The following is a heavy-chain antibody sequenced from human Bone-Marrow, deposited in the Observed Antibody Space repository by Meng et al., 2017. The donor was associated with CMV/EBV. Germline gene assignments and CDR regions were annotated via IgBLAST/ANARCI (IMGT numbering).Heavy chain of an antibody. Sequence: GESLKISCAASGFTFDDYGTSWVRQAPGKGLEWVSGINWNGGSTGYADSVKGRFTISRDNAKNSLYLQMNSLRAEDTALYYCARAWAAMDYYYYGMDVWGQGTTVTVSS. CDR1: GFTFDDYG. J-gene: IGHJ6*02. CDR2: INWNGGST. V-gene: IGHV3-20*04. CDR3: ARAWAAMDYYYYGMDV. D-gene: IGHD2-2*01.